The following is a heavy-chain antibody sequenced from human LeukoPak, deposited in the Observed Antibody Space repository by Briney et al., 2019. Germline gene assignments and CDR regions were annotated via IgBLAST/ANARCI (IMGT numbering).Heavy chain of an antibody. CDR3: ARGPSSGWSIDY. CDR2: INHGGST. Sequence: ASETLSLTCAVYGGSFSSYYWSWIRQPPGKGLEWIGEINHGGSTNYHPSLKRRVTISVDTSKTQFSLKLSSVTAADTAVYYCARGPSSGWSIDYWGQGTLVTVSS. CDR1: GGSFSSYY. J-gene: IGHJ4*02. D-gene: IGHD6-19*01. V-gene: IGHV4-34*01.